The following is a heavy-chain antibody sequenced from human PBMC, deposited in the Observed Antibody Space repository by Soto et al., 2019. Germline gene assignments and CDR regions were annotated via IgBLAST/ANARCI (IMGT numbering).Heavy chain of an antibody. D-gene: IGHD1-1*01. V-gene: IGHV3-13*05. CDR2: IGTAGDP. Sequence: EVQLVESGGGLVQPGGSLRLSCAASGFTFSSYDMHWVRQATGKGLEWVSAIGTAGDPYYPGSVKGRFTISRENAKNTLYLQLNALRADDTAVYYCAKDKPGTTSFDYWGQGTLVTVSS. CDR3: AKDKPGTTSFDY. CDR1: GFTFSSYD. J-gene: IGHJ4*02.